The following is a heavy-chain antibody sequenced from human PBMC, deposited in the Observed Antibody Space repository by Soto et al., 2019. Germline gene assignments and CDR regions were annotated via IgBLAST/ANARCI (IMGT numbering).Heavy chain of an antibody. J-gene: IGHJ4*02. Sequence: EVQLLESGGGLVQPGGSLRLSCAASGFTFSTFAMSWVRQAPGKGLEWVSAISGGADNTYYAEFVRGRFTISRDNSRSKLYLHMNSLRAEDTAIYYCAKEGAVIGAGYFDYWGQGTLATVSS. CDR2: ISGGADNT. CDR3: AKEGAVIGAGYFDY. V-gene: IGHV3-23*01. D-gene: IGHD2-21*01. CDR1: GFTFSTFA.